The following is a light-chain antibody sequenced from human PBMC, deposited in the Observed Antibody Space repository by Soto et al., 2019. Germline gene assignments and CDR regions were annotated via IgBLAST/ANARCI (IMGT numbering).Light chain of an antibody. Sequence: SYELTQPPSVSVAPGKTARITCGGNNIGSKSVHWYQQKPGQAPVLVIYYDSERPSGIPERFSGSTSGNTATLTISRVEAGDEADYYCQVWDSSSDVVFGGGTKLTVL. V-gene: IGLV3-21*04. CDR2: YDS. CDR1: NIGSKS. J-gene: IGLJ2*01. CDR3: QVWDSSSDVV.